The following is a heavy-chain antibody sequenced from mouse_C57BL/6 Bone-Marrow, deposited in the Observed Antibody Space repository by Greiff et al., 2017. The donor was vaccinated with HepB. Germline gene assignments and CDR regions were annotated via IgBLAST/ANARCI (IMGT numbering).Heavy chain of an antibody. V-gene: IGHV1-80*01. CDR3: ARGGYYSNYVYFDF. CDR1: GYAFSSYW. Sequence: QVQLQQSGAELVKPGASVKISCKASGYAFSSYWMNWVKQRPGKGLEWIGKIYPGDGDTNYNGKFKGKATLTADKSSSTAYMQLSSQTSEDSAVYFCARGGYYSNYVYFDFWGTGTTVTVSA. D-gene: IGHD2-5*01. J-gene: IGHJ1*03. CDR2: IYPGDGDT.